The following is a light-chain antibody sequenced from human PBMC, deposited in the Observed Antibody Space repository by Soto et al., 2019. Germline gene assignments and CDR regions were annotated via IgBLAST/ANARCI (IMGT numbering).Light chain of an antibody. V-gene: IGKV3-20*01. CDR2: GAS. CDR3: QQYGSTPLT. J-gene: IGKJ4*01. Sequence: EIVMTQSPATLSVSPGERATLSCRASQSVSSNLAWYQQTPGQAPRLLIYGASNRATGIPDRFSGSGSGADFTLSITRLEPEDFALYYCQQYGSTPLTFGQGTKVDIK. CDR1: QSVSSN.